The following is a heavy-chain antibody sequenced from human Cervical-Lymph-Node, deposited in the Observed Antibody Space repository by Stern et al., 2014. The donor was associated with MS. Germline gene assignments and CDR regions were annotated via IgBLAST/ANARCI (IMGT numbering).Heavy chain of an antibody. J-gene: IGHJ4*02. CDR1: GGSISSRY. CDR2: ISHSGDT. V-gene: IGHV4-59*08. Sequence: QLQLQESGPGLVKPSETLSLTCAVSGGSISSRYWGWIRQPPGKGLEWIGLISHSGDTKYNPSLKSRVTISLDTSKNHFSPKDTSVTAADTAVYYCARLSTAVDFWGQGTLVTVSS. CDR3: ARLSTAVDF.